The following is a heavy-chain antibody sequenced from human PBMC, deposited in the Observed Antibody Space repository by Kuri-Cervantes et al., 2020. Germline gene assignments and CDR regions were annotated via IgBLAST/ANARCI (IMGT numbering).Heavy chain of an antibody. CDR2: ISAYNGNT. J-gene: IGHJ6*02. CDR1: GYTFTSYG. CDR3: ASRLGYCSSTSCYLVPSYYGMDV. Sequence: ASVKVSCKASGYTFTSYGISWVRQAPGQGLEWMGWISAYNGNTNYAQKLQGRVTMTTDTSTSTAYMELRSLRSDDTAVYYCASRLGYCSSTSCYLVPSYYGMDVWGQGTTVTVSS. D-gene: IGHD2-2*01. V-gene: IGHV1-18*01.